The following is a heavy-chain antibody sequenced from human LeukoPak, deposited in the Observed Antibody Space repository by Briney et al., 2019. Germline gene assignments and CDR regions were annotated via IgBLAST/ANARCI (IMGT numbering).Heavy chain of an antibody. J-gene: IGHJ4*02. V-gene: IGHV4-34*01. Sequence: PSETLSLTCAVYGGSFSGYYWSWIRQPPGKGLEWIGEINHSGSTNYNPSLKSRVTISVDTSKNQFSLKLSSVTAADTAAYYCAVAGGYWGQGTLVTVSS. CDR1: GGSFSGYY. CDR3: AVAGGY. CDR2: INHSGST. D-gene: IGHD2-15*01.